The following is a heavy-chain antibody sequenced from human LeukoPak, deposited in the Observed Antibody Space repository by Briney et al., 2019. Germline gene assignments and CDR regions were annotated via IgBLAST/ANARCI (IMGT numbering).Heavy chain of an antibody. CDR3: TLTTFGVVYYFDY. V-gene: IGHV3-30*04. D-gene: IGHD1/OR15-1a*01. J-gene: IGHJ4*02. CDR1: GFTFSSYA. CDR2: ISYGGINQ. Sequence: GGSLKLSCATPGFTFSSYAMHWVRQAPGKGLEWVALISYGGINQYYADSVKGRFIISRDNSKNTLYLQLNSLRLEDTAVYYCTLTTFGVVYYFDYWGQGTLVTVSS.